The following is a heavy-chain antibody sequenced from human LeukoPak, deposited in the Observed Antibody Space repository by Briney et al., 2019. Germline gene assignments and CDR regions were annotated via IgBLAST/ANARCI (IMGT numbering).Heavy chain of an antibody. CDR3: ARDRPMGV. CDR1: GFTFNTYW. J-gene: IGHJ6*03. V-gene: IGHV3-74*01. CDR2: INTDGSST. Sequence: GGSLRLSCAASGFTFNTYWMHWVRQAPGKGLVWVSRINTDGSSTDYAESVKGRSTISRDNAKNTLYLQMNSLKPEDTAVYHCARDRPMGVWGKGTTVTVSS.